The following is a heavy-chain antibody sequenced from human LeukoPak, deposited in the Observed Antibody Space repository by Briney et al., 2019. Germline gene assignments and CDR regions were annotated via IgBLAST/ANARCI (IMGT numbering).Heavy chain of an antibody. V-gene: IGHV4-34*01. J-gene: IGHJ4*02. CDR1: GGSFSSYY. CDR3: ARGGEYYYDSSGNLSLFDY. D-gene: IGHD3-22*01. CDR2: INHSGST. Sequence: SETLSLTCAVYGGSFSSYYWSWIRQPPGKGLEWIGEINHSGSTNYNPSLKSRVTILVDTSKNQFSLKLSSVTAADTAVYYCARGGEYYYDSSGNLSLFDYWGQGTLVTVSS.